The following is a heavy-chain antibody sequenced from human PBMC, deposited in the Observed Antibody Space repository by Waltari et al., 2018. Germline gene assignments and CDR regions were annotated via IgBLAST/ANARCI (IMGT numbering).Heavy chain of an antibody. J-gene: IGHJ4*02. D-gene: IGHD3-3*01. Sequence: VQLVQSGAEVKKPGPSVKVSCKASGGTFSSYALCWVRQAPGQGLEGMGGIISILNIVNYAQKFQHRSTISANESTSTGYMGLGSLRSEDTAVYDCARDRDDFWSVSNPLPFSYWSQGTLVTVAS. CDR1: GGTFSSYA. CDR3: ARDRDDFWSVSNPLPFSY. V-gene: IGHV1-69*01. CDR2: IISILNIV.